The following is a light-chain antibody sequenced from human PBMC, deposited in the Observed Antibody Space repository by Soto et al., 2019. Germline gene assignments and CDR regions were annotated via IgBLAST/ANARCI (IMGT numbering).Light chain of an antibody. J-gene: IGLJ1*01. CDR1: SSNIGSNT. CDR2: SNN. Sequence: QSVLTQPPSASGTPGQRVTISCSGSSSNIGSNTVNWYQQLPGTAPKLLIYSNNQRPSGVPDRFSGSKSGTSASLAISGLQSEDVSDYYCEAWDDSLNGYVFRTGTKVTVL. V-gene: IGLV1-44*01. CDR3: EAWDDSLNGYV.